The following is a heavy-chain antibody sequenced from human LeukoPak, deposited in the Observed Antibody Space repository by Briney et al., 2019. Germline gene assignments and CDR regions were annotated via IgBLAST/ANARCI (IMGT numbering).Heavy chain of an antibody. D-gene: IGHD3-22*01. CDR3: AKDPTGYYYDSSGYPLAFFDD. Sequence: SGGSLRLSCAASGFTFSSYAVSWVRQAPGKGLEWVSAIIGSGGSTYYADSVKGRFTISRDNSKNTLYLQMNSLRAEDTAVCYCAKDPTGYYYDSSGYPLAFFDDWGQGTLVTVSS. V-gene: IGHV3-23*01. J-gene: IGHJ4*02. CDR2: IIGSGGST. CDR1: GFTFSSYA.